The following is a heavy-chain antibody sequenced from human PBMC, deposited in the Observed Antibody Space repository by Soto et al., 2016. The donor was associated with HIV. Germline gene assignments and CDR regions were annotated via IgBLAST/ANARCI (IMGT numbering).Heavy chain of an antibody. J-gene: IGHJ5*02. D-gene: IGHD4-17*01. Sequence: VQLVESGGGLVQPGGSLRLSCAASGFTFSSYSMNWVRQAPGKGLEWVSYISSSSSTIYYADSVKGRFTISRDNAKNSLYLQMNSLRAEDTAVYYCARDQTFGLHGDYKGGWFDPWGQGTLVTVSS. CDR3: ARDQTFGLHGDYKGGWFDP. V-gene: IGHV3-48*04. CDR1: GFTFSSYS. CDR2: ISSSSSTI.